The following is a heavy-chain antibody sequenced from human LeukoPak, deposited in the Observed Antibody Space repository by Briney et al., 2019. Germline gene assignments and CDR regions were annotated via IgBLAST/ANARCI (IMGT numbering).Heavy chain of an antibody. V-gene: IGHV3-48*03. D-gene: IGHD6-19*01. CDR3: ARDGGIAVAGIHDAFDI. CDR1: GFTFSSYE. J-gene: IGHJ3*02. CDR2: ISSSGSTI. Sequence: GGSLRLSCAASGFTFSSYEMNWVRQAPGKGLEWVSYISSSGSTIYYADSVKGRFTISRDNAKNSLYLQMNSLRAEDTAVYYCARDGGIAVAGIHDAFDIWGQGTMVTVSS.